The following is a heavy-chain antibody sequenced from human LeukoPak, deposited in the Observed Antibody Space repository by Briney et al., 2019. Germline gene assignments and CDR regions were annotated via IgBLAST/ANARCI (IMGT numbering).Heavy chain of an antibody. CDR3: ARTFDRDI. CDR2: IHGTLGST. CDR1: GGPIRNSF. Sequence: SETLSLTCTVSGGPIRNSFWSWVRHSAGTGMQWIGRIHGTLGSTNHNPSLKSRVVMSLDTSSNQFSLRLSAMSAADTATFYCARTFDRDIWGQGTLVTVSP. J-gene: IGHJ3*02. V-gene: IGHV4-4*07. D-gene: IGHD3-22*01.